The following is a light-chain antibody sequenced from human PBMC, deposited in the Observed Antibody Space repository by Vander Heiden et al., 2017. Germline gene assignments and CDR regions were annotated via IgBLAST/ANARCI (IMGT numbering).Light chain of an antibody. V-gene: IGLV1-51*01. CDR2: DNN. Sequence: QSVLTPPPSAAAAPGQKVTISCSGTNSNIGKNFVSWYQQLPGTAPKLLIYDNNKRPSGIPDRFSASKSGASATLDITGLQTGDEADFYCGTWDSSLNAGVFGGGTRLTVL. CDR3: GTWDSSLNAGV. J-gene: IGLJ3*02. CDR1: NSNIGKNF.